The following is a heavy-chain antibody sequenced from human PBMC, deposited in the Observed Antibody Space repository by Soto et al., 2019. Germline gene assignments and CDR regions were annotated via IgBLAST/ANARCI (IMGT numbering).Heavy chain of an antibody. V-gene: IGHV3-49*03. CDR2: IRSKAYGGTT. D-gene: IGHD6-19*01. J-gene: IGHJ4*02. CDR1: GFTFGDYA. CDR3: TRDQAIAVAGTVDFDY. Sequence: GGSLRLSCTDSGFTFGDYAMSWFRQAPGKGLEWVGFIRSKAYGGTTEYAASVKGRFTISRDDSKSIAYLQMNSLKTEDTAVYYCTRDQAIAVAGTVDFDYWGKGTLVTVSS.